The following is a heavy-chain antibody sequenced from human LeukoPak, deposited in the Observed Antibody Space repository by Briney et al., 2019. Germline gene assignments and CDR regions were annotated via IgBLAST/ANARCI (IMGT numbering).Heavy chain of an antibody. CDR2: IYYSGST. D-gene: IGHD6-19*01. J-gene: IGHJ4*02. V-gene: IGHV4-59*08. CDR1: GGSMSPYH. Sequence: SETLSLTCTVSGGSMSPYHWGWIRQPPGKGLEWTGYIYYSGSTNYNPSLKSRVTISVDTPKNQFSLKLSSVTAADTAIYYCARAVSGRFDYWGQGTLVTVSS. CDR3: ARAVSGRFDY.